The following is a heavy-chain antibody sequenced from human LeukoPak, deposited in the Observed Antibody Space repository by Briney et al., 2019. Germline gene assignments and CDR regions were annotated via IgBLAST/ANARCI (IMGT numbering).Heavy chain of an antibody. CDR2: ISTNGGST. CDR1: GFTFSGFE. V-gene: IGHV3-64*01. D-gene: IGHD3-10*01. Sequence: GGSLRLSCAASGFTFSGFEMNWVRQAPGKGLEYVSAISTNGGSTYYANSVKGRFTISRDDPKNTLDLQMGSLRPEDMAVYYCARGFRYYGSGIDYWGQGTLVTVSS. CDR3: ARGFRYYGSGIDY. J-gene: IGHJ4*02.